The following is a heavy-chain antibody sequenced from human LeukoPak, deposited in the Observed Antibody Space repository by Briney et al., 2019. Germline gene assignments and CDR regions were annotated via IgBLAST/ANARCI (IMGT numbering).Heavy chain of an antibody. CDR2: ISYYGSNK. Sequence: GGSLRLSCAASGFTFSSYAMHWVRQAPGKGLEWVAVISYYGSNKYYADSVKGRFTISRDNSKNTLYLQMNSLRAEDTAVYYCARDLGDYGDYWGQGTLVTVSS. D-gene: IGHD4-17*01. CDR1: GFTFSSYA. CDR3: ARDLGDYGDY. J-gene: IGHJ4*02. V-gene: IGHV3-30*04.